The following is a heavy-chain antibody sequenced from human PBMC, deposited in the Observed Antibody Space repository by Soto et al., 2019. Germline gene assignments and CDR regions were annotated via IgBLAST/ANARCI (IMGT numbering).Heavy chain of an antibody. Sequence: QVQLQESGPGLVKPSETLSLTCNVSGGSVNSGSYYWSWIRQPPGKRPEWVGSLYYSGSTNYNPSLRRRVTIPGDRSKPRSSLVLCSVTGADYGGYLSARDSREFSSSGGLDVWGKGTTVSVSS. J-gene: IGHJ6*04. CDR1: GGSVNSGSYY. V-gene: IGHV4-61*01. CDR2: LYYSGST. CDR3: ARDSREFSSSGGLDV. D-gene: IGHD3-10*01.